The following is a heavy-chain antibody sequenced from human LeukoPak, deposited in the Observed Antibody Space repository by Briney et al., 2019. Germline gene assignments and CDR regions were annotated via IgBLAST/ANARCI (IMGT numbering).Heavy chain of an antibody. CDR3: ARLGGYNAPFRD. J-gene: IGHJ4*02. CDR1: GYSFTTNW. D-gene: IGHD5-24*01. Sequence: GESLKISCRCSGYSFTTNWIGWVRQMPGKGLEWMGMIYPADSDTRYSPSFQGQVTITADKSISTAYLQWSSLRASDTAMYYCARLGGYNAPFRDWGQGTLVTVSS. V-gene: IGHV5-51*01. CDR2: IYPADSDT.